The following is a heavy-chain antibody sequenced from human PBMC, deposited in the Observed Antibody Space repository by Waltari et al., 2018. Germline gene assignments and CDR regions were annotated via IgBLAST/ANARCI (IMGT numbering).Heavy chain of an antibody. CDR2: ISSSSSYK. V-gene: IGHV3-21*01. J-gene: IGHJ4*02. CDR1: GSTFSDYT. CDR3: ARGKGGSSWFFDY. Sequence: EVQVVESGGGLVKPGGSHSLSWSGSGSTFSDYTFNWVREAPGKGLEWVSSISSSSSYKQYADSVKGRFTISRDNAKNSMYLQMNSLRVEDTGVYYCARGKGGSSWFFDYWAREPWSPSPQ. D-gene: IGHD6-13*01.